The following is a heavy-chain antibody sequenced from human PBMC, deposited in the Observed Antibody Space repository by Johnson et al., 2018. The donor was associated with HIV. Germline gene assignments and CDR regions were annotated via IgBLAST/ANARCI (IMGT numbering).Heavy chain of an antibody. V-gene: IGHV3-20*04. Sequence: VQLVESGGGVVQPGRSLRLSCAASGFTISSNYMSWVRQAPGKGLEWVSGMNWNGGSTGYADSVKGRCTISRDHAKNSLYLQMNSLRAEDTAVYYCARERGEGGSYYSFRRDAFDIWGQGTMVTVSS. CDR2: MNWNGGST. CDR1: GFTISSNY. CDR3: ARERGEGGSYYSFRRDAFDI. J-gene: IGHJ3*02. D-gene: IGHD1-26*01.